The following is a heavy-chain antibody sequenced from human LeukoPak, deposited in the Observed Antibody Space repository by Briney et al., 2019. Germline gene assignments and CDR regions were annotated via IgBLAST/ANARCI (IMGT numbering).Heavy chain of an antibody. D-gene: IGHD3-3*01. Sequence: SQTLSLTCTVSGGSISSGSYYWSWIRQPAGKGLEWIGRIYTSGSTNYNPSLKSRVTISVDTSKNQFSLKLSSVTAADTAVYYCARSLTDDFWSGHNWFDPWGQGTLVTASS. CDR3: ARSLTDDFWSGHNWFDP. J-gene: IGHJ5*02. V-gene: IGHV4-61*02. CDR1: GGSISSGSYY. CDR2: IYTSGST.